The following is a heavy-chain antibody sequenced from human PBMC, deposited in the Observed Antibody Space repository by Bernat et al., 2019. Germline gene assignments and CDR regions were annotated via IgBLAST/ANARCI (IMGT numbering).Heavy chain of an antibody. CDR2: ISGSGGST. D-gene: IGHD1-1*01. J-gene: IGHJ6*02. V-gene: IGHV3-23*01. CDR3: AKDSGGATGSYYYGMDV. CDR1: GFTFSSYA. Sequence: EVQLLESGGGLVQPGGSLRLSCAASGFTFSSYAMSWVRQAPGKGLEWVSAISGSGGSTYYADSVKGRFTISRDNSKNTLYLQMNSLRAEDTAVYYCAKDSGGATGSYYYGMDVWGQGTTVTGSS.